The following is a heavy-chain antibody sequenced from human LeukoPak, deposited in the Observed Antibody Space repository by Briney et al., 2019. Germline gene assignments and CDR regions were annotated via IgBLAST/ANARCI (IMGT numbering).Heavy chain of an antibody. Sequence: PSQTLSLTCTVSGGSISSGSYYWGWIRQPAGKGLEWIGRIYTSGSTNYNPSLKSRVTISVDTSKNQFSLKLSSVTAADTAVYYCARDGSGSYLGYYYMDVWGKGTTVTISS. CDR1: GGSISSGSYY. D-gene: IGHD3-10*01. J-gene: IGHJ6*03. CDR2: IYTSGST. V-gene: IGHV4-61*02. CDR3: ARDGSGSYLGYYYMDV.